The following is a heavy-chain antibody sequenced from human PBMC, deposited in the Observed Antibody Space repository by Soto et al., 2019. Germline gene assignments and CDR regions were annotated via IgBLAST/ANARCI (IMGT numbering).Heavy chain of an antibody. CDR3: ARDRDYYVSSGNYYLDY. Sequence: GGSLRLSCAASGFTFSSYGMHWVRQAPGKGLEWVSYISGNSRYTDYADSVKGRFAISRDDAKNSVHLQMNSLRAEDTAVYYCARDRDYYVSSGNYYLDYWGQGSLVTVSS. V-gene: IGHV3-21*05. J-gene: IGHJ4*02. CDR2: ISGNSRYT. D-gene: IGHD3-22*01. CDR1: GFTFSSYG.